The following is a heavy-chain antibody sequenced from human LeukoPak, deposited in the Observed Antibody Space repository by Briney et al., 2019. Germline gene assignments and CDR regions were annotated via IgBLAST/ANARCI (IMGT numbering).Heavy chain of an antibody. J-gene: IGHJ4*02. V-gene: IGHV1-2*06. CDR1: GYTFTGYY. CDR3: ARANYYDSELDY. Sequence: ASVKVSCKASGYTFTGYYMHWVRQAPGQGLEWMGRINPNSGGTNYAQKFQGRVTMTRDTSISTAYMELSRLRSDDTAVYYCARANYYDSELDYWGQGTLVTVSS. CDR2: INPNSGGT. D-gene: IGHD3-22*01.